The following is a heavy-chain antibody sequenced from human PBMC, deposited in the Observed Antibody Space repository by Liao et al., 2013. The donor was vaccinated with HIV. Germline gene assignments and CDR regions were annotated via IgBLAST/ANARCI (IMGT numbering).Heavy chain of an antibody. J-gene: IGHJ6*03. CDR2: IYSSGST. V-gene: IGHV4-59*12. D-gene: IGHD6-6*01. CDR3: ARGVSSSFRYYYYYMDV. Sequence: QVQLQESGPGLVKPSETLSLTCTVSGDSISSYYWSWIRQPPGKGLEWIGYIYSSGSTNYNASLKSRVTISVDTSKNQFSLKLSSVTAADSAVYYCARGVSSSFRYYYYYMDVWGKGTTVTVSS. CDR1: GDSISSYY.